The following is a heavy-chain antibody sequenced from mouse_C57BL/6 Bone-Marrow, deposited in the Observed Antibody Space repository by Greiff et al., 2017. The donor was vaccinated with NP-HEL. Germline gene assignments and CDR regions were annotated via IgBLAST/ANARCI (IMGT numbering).Heavy chain of an antibody. CDR3: AGVYYGSSYWYFDV. V-gene: IGHV12-3*01. D-gene: IGHD1-1*01. CDR2: ITHSGET. Sequence: QVQLKESGPGLVKPSQSLFLTCSITGFPITSGYYWIWIRQSPGKPLEWMGYITHSGETFYNPSLQSPISITRETSKNQFFLRLNSVTTEDTAMYYCAGVYYGSSYWYFDVWGTGTTVTVSS. J-gene: IGHJ1*03. CDR1: GFPITSGYY.